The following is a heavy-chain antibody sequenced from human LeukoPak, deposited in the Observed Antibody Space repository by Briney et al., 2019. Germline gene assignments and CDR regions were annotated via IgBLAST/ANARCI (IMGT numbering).Heavy chain of an antibody. CDR2: ISSSGSTI. CDR1: GFPFSSYE. Sequence: PGGSLRFSCAASGFPFSSYEMNWVRQAPGKGLEWVSYISSSGSTIYYADSVKGRFTISRDNAKNSLYLQMNSLRAEDTAVYYCARAKIRDDAFDIWGQGTMVTVSS. CDR3: ARAKIRDDAFDI. V-gene: IGHV3-48*03. J-gene: IGHJ3*02.